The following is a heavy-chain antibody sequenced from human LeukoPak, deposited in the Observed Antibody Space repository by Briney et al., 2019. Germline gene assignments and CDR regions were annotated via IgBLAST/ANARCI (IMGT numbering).Heavy chain of an antibody. V-gene: IGHV1-69*06. J-gene: IGHJ3*02. CDR1: GGTFSSYA. D-gene: IGHD2-15*01. CDR2: IIPIFGTA. CDR3: ARGRCSGGSCYGSAFDI. Sequence: SVKNSCKASGGTFSSYAISWVREAPGQGLEWMGGIIPIFGTANYAQKFQGRVTITADKSTSTAYMELSSLRSEDTAVYYCARGRCSGGSCYGSAFDIWGQGTMVTVSS.